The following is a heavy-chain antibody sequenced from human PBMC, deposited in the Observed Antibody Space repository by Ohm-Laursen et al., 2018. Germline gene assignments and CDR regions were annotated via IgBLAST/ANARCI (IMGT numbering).Heavy chain of an antibody. J-gene: IGHJ4*02. Sequence: LSLTCAASGFTFSSYSMNWVRQAPGKGLEWVSSISSSSSYIYYADSVKGRFTISRDNAKNSLYLQMNSLRAEDTAVYYCARGHGTMVRGVIGYWGQGTLVTVSS. CDR2: ISSSSSYI. CDR1: GFTFSSYS. V-gene: IGHV3-21*01. CDR3: ARGHGTMVRGVIGY. D-gene: IGHD3-10*01.